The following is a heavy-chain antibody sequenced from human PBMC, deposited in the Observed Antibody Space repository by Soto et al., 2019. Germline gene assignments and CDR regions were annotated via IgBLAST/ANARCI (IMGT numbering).Heavy chain of an antibody. Sequence: SQTLSLTCAISGDSVSGNSDAWNWIRQSNSRGLEWLGRTYYRSRWYNDYAVSVKSRITINPDTSKNQFSLQLNSVTPEDTAVYYCARGVAPTIQTYIRTRYYYGMDVWGQGTTVTVSS. D-gene: IGHD3-10*01. J-gene: IGHJ6*02. V-gene: IGHV6-1*01. CDR2: TYYRSRWYN. CDR3: ARGVAPTIQTYIRTRYYYGMDV. CDR1: GDSVSGNSDA.